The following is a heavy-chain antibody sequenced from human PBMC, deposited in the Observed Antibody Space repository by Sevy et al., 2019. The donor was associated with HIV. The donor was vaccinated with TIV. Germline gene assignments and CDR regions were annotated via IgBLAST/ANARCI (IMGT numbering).Heavy chain of an antibody. CDR1: GFTFSNYA. D-gene: IGHD3-22*01. V-gene: IGHV3-23*01. CDR3: ARKYDSSGYFDY. Sequence: GGSLRLSCAASGFTFSNYAMNWVRQAPGKGLEWVSGISGSGGSGDKTNYADSVKGRFTISRDDSKNSLYLQLNSLRAEDTAIYYCARKYDSSGYFDYWGQGTLLTVSS. CDR2: ISGSGGSGDKT. J-gene: IGHJ4*02.